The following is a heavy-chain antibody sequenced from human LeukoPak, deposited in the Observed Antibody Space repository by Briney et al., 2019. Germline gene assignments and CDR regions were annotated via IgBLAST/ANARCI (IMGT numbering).Heavy chain of an antibody. Sequence: PGASLRLSCAASGFIFRNYAMSWVRQAPGKGLEWVSAITGSGGTSWYADSVKGHFTISRDNSKNTLYLQMNSLGADDTAVYHCAKWGDYDGLTGYSDCWGQGTLVTVSS. V-gene: IGHV3-23*01. CDR3: AKWGDYDGLTGYSDC. CDR1: GFIFRNYA. CDR2: ITGSGGTS. D-gene: IGHD3-9*01. J-gene: IGHJ4*02.